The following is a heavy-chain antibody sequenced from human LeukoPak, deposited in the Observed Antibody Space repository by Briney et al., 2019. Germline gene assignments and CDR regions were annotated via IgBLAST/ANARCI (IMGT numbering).Heavy chain of an antibody. Sequence: SETLSPTCAVSGGSISSGGYSWSWIRQPPGKGLEWIGYIYHSGSTYYNPSLKSRVTISVDRSKNQFSLKLSSVTAADTAVYYCARDRYFDSSSWCPLDVWGQGTTVTVSS. D-gene: IGHD6-13*01. CDR2: IYHSGST. J-gene: IGHJ6*02. CDR1: GGSISSGGYS. CDR3: ARDRYFDSSSWCPLDV. V-gene: IGHV4-30-2*01.